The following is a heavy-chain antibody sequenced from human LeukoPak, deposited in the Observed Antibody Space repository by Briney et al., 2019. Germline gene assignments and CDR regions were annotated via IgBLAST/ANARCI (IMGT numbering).Heavy chain of an antibody. CDR3: ARPLKYYYGSETYFWFDP. Sequence: GGSLRLCCAASGCTFTTYWMGWVRQAPGKGLEWVANRNQDGSEKYYVDSVKGRFTISRDNAKNSLYLQMNSLRAEDAAVYYCARPLKYYYGSETYFWFDPWGQGTLVTVSS. V-gene: IGHV3-7*01. CDR1: GCTFTTYW. D-gene: IGHD3-10*01. CDR2: RNQDGSEK. J-gene: IGHJ5*02.